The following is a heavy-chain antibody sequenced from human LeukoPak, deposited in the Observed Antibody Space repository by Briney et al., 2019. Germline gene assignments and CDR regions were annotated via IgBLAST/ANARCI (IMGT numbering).Heavy chain of an antibody. CDR1: GGSISSSSYY. D-gene: IGHD1-26*01. V-gene: IGHV4-61*01. CDR3: ARGPSHGSYYPAFDI. Sequence: SETLSLTCTVSGGSISSSSYYWSWIRQPPGKGLEWIGYIYYSGSTNYNPSLKSRVTISVDTSKNQFSLKLSSVTAADTAVYYCARGPSHGSYYPAFDIWGQGTMVTVSS. CDR2: IYYSGST. J-gene: IGHJ3*02.